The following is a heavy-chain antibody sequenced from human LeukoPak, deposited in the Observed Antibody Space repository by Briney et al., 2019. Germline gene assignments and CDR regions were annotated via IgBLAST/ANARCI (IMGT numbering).Heavy chain of an antibody. CDR2: IKSKTDGGAT. CDR1: GFIFSNAW. J-gene: IGHJ4*02. CDR3: TTVSPDYYGSGSNLDH. D-gene: IGHD3-10*01. V-gene: IGHV3-15*01. Sequence: GGSLRLSCAASGFIFSNAWMSWVRQAPGKGLEWVGRIKSKTDGGATDYAAPVKGRFTISRDDSKNTLYLQMNSLKTEDTAVYYCTTVSPDYYGSGSNLDHWGQGTLVTVSS.